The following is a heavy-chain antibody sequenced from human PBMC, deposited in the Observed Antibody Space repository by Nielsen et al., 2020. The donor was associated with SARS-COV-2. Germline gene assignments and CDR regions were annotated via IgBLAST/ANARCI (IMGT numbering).Heavy chain of an antibody. CDR1: GFIFSNYE. V-gene: IGHV3-48*03. J-gene: IGHJ4*02. CDR3: ATEGLLGLFDY. CDR2: ISNSGSPI. D-gene: IGHD3-10*01. Sequence: GESLKISCAASGFIFSNYEINWVHQAPGKGLEWVSYISNSGSPIYYADSVKGRFTISRDNAKNSLYLQMNSLRAEDTAVYYCATEGLLGLFDYWGQGTLVTVSP.